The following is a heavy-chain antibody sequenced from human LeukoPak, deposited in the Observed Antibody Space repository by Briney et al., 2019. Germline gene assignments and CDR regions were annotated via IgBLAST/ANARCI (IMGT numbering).Heavy chain of an antibody. CDR1: GFTFSNYA. Sequence: PGGTLRLSCAASGFTFSNYAMNWVRQAPGKGLESISNIRTTAEGAKYAYYADSVKGRVTISRDDGNNTLYLHMNSLRDDDTAFFQAEAGIRYAFDYWGQGILVTVSS. D-gene: IGHD3-9*01. CDR3: EAGIRYAFDY. J-gene: IGHJ4*02. V-gene: IGHV3-48*02. CDR2: IRTTAEGAKYA.